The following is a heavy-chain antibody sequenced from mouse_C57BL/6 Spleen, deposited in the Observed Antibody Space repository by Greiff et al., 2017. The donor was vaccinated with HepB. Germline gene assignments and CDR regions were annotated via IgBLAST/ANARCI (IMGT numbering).Heavy chain of an antibody. CDR3: ARGDLFAY. Sequence: DVQLVESGGGLVKPGGSLKLSCAASGFTFSSYAMSWVRQTPEKRLEWVATISDGGSYTYYPDNVKGRFTISRDNAKNNLYLQMSHLKSEDTAMYYCARGDLFAYWGQGTLVTVSA. D-gene: IGHD3-3*01. CDR1: GFTFSSYA. CDR2: ISDGGSYT. J-gene: IGHJ3*01. V-gene: IGHV5-4*01.